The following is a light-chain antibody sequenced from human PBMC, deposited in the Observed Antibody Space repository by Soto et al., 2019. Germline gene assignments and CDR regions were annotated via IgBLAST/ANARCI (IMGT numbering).Light chain of an antibody. CDR1: QGISSY. CDR3: QQLNSYLIT. J-gene: IGKJ5*01. Sequence: DIQLTQSPSFLSSSVGDRVTITCRASQGISSYLAWYQQKPGKAPKLLICAASTLQSGVPSRFSGSGSGTEFTLTISSLQPEDFATYYCQQLNSYLITFGQGTRLEIK. V-gene: IGKV1-9*01. CDR2: AAS.